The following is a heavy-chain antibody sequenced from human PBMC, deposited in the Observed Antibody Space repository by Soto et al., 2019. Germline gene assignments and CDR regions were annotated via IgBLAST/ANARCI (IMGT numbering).Heavy chain of an antibody. J-gene: IGHJ4*02. Sequence: SETLSLTCTVSGGSISSSSYYWGWIRQPPGKGLEWIGSIYYSGSTYYNPSLKSRVTISVDTSKNQFSLKLSSVTAADTAVYYCARQIAARPTRLDYWGQGTLVTVSS. CDR3: ARQIAARPTRLDY. V-gene: IGHV4-39*01. CDR1: GGSISSSSYY. CDR2: IYYSGST. D-gene: IGHD6-6*01.